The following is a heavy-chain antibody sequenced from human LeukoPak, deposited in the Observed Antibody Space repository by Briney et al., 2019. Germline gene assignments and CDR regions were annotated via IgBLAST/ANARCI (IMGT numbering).Heavy chain of an antibody. CDR3: ARGGPTDAFDI. Sequence: SQTLSLTCAVSGGSISSGGYSWSWLRQPPGKGLEWIGYIYHSGSTYYNPSLKSRVTISVDRSKNQFSLKLSSVTAADTAVYYCARGGPTDAFDIWGQGTMVTVSS. J-gene: IGHJ3*02. CDR2: IYHSGST. CDR1: GGSISSGGYS. V-gene: IGHV4-30-2*01.